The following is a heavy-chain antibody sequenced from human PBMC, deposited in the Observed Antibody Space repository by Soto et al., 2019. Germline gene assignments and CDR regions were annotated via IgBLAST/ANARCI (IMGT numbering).Heavy chain of an antibody. V-gene: IGHV4-39*06. D-gene: IGHD3-3*01. CDR2: IYYSGKT. CDR3: ARAYYDFDY. Sequence: SETLSLTCTVSGGSISSSGFYWGWIRQPPGKGLEWIGSIYYSGKTYYNPSLKSRVTISVDRSKNQFPLKLSSVTAADTAVYYCARAYYDFDYWGRGTLVTVSS. CDR1: GGSISSSGFY. J-gene: IGHJ4*02.